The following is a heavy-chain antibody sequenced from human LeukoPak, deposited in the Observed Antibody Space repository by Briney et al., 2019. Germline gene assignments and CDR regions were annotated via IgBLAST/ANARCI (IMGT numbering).Heavy chain of an antibody. V-gene: IGHV3-53*01. CDR3: ARVWELSFDH. J-gene: IGHJ4*02. D-gene: IGHD1-26*01. Sequence: PGGSLRLSCAASGXTVSTDHMSWVRQAPGKGLEWVEISYSEEWVAISYSAGSSQYAESVKGRFTISRDNSRNTLSLQMNSLRAEDMALYYCARVWELSFDHWDQGTLVTVSS. CDR2: SYSAGSS. CDR1: GXTVSTDH.